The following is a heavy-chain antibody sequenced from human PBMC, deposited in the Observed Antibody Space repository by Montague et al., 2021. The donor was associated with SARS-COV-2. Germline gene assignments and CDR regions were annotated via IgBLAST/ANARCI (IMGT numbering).Heavy chain of an antibody. Sequence: SLRLSCAASEFTFSSYAMNWVRQAPGKGLEWVSYISSSGSTIYYADSLKGRFTISRDNAKNSLYLQMNSLRVEDTAVYYCAIMASDWLLWGYVMDVWGQGTTVTVSS. CDR3: AIMASDWLLWGYVMDV. V-gene: IGHV3-48*03. J-gene: IGHJ6*02. CDR2: ISSSGSTI. CDR1: EFTFSSYA. D-gene: IGHD3/OR15-3a*01.